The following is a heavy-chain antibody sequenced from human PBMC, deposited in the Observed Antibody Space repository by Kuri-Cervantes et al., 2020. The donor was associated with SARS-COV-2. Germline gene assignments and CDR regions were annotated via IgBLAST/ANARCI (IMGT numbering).Heavy chain of an antibody. CDR1: GGPFSGYY. V-gene: IGHV4-34*01. CDR2: INQSGST. D-gene: IGHD3-22*01. Sequence: SETLSLTCAVYGGPFSGYYWSWIRQPPGKGLEWIGEINQSGSTNYNPSLKSRVTMPVDTSKNQFSLKLSSVIAADTAVYYCARDSPPDYYDSSGYDAFDIWGQGTMVTVSS. J-gene: IGHJ3*02. CDR3: ARDSPPDYYDSSGYDAFDI.